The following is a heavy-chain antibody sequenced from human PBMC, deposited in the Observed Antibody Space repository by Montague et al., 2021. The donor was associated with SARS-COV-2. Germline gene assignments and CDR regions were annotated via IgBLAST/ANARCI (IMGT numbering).Heavy chain of an antibody. D-gene: IGHD1-1*01. V-gene: IGHV6-1*01. CDR2: TYYRSTCYN. Sequence: CAISGDSVSSNSATWNWVRQSPSRGLEWLGRTYYRSTCYNDYAVSVRGRVTINPDTSKNQFSLQLNSVTPEDTAIYYCTSGREGNYNVMDVWGQGTTVTVSS. CDR3: TSGREGNYNVMDV. J-gene: IGHJ6*02. CDR1: GDSVSSNSAT.